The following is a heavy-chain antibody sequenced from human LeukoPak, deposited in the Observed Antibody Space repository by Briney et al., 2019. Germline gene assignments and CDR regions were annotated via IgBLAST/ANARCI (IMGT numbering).Heavy chain of an antibody. CDR1: GYTFTSYY. V-gene: IGHV1-46*01. CDR3: ARGTGTTPDY. J-gene: IGHJ4*02. Sequence: GASVKVSCKASGYTFTSYYMHWVRQAPGQGLEWMGIINPSGGSTRYAQKCQGRVSMTRDMSNSTVYMELSSLRSEDTAVYYCARGTGTTPDYWGQGTLVTVSS. D-gene: IGHD1-7*01. CDR2: INPSGGST.